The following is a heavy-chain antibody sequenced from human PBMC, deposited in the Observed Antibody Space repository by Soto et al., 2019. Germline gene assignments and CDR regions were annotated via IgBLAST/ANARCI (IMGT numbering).Heavy chain of an antibody. Sequence: SETLSLTCTVSGGSISSYYWSWIRQPPGKGLEWIGYIYYSGSTNYNPSLKSRVTISVDTSKNQFSLKLSSVTAADTAVYYCARGSQWLVPQYFDYWGQGTLVTVS. D-gene: IGHD6-19*01. CDR3: ARGSQWLVPQYFDY. CDR1: GGSISSYY. CDR2: IYYSGST. V-gene: IGHV4-59*01. J-gene: IGHJ4*02.